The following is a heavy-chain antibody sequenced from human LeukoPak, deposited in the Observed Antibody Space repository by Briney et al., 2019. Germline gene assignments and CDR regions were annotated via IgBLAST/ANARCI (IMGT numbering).Heavy chain of an antibody. Sequence: GSLRLSCAASGFTFSNYAMSWVRQAPGKGLEWVSYMSSSGSTIYYADSVKGRFTISRDNAKNSLYLQMNSLRAEDTAVYYCARESRQWLVLGGVDYWGQGTLVTVSS. CDR3: ARESRQWLVLGGVDY. V-gene: IGHV3-48*04. J-gene: IGHJ4*02. CDR2: MSSSGSTI. D-gene: IGHD6-19*01. CDR1: GFTFSNYA.